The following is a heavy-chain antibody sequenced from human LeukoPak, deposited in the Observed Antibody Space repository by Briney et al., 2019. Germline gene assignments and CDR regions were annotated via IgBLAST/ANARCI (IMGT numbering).Heavy chain of an antibody. D-gene: IGHD6-19*01. J-gene: IGHJ4*02. CDR1: GFTFSSYS. Sequence: GGSLRLSCAASGFTFSSYSMNWVRQAPGKGLEWVSSISSSSSYIYYADSVKGRFTISRDNAKNSLYLQMNSLRAEDTAVYYCASETLGGHSSAWYIYYWGQGTLVTVSS. CDR2: ISSSSSYI. CDR3: ASETLGGHSSAWYIYY. V-gene: IGHV3-21*01.